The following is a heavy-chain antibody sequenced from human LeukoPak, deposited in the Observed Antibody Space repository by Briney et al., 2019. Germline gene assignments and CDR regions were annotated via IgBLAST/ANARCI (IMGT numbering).Heavy chain of an antibody. J-gene: IGHJ5*02. CDR3: AIVVAARQGTIHP. V-gene: IGHV3-23*01. Sequence: GGSLRLSCAASGFTFRSYAMSWVRQAPGKGLEWVSAIRGSGGTTYYADSVKGRFTISRDNSKSTLYVQMNSLRAEDTAVYYCAIVVAARQGTIHPSGEGTLGTISS. CDR2: IRGSGGTT. D-gene: IGHD6-6*01. CDR1: GFTFRSYA.